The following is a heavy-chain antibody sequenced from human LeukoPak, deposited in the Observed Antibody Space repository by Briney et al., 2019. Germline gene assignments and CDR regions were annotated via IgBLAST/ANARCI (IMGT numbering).Heavy chain of an antibody. D-gene: IGHD3-22*01. J-gene: IGHJ4*02. V-gene: IGHV1-69*05. Sequence: GASVKVSCKASGGTFSSYAIGWVRQAPGQGLEWMGRIIPIFGTANYAQKFQGRVTITTDESTSTAYMELSSLRSEDTAVYYCARERYYYDSSGNMIDYWGQGTLVTVSS. CDR2: IIPIFGTA. CDR3: ARERYYYDSSGNMIDY. CDR1: GGTFSSYA.